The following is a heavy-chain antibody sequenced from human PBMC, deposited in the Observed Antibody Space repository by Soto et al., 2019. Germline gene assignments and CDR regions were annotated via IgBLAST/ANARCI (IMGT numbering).Heavy chain of an antibody. CDR3: ARYRLMGELRPYYFDY. Sequence: ASVKVSCKASGGTFSSYAISWVRQAPGQGLEWMGGIIPIFGTANYAQKFQGRVTITADESTSTAYMELSSLGSEDTAVYYCARYRLMGELRPYYFDYWGQGTLVTVSS. D-gene: IGHD1-26*01. J-gene: IGHJ4*02. CDR2: IIPIFGTA. V-gene: IGHV1-69*13. CDR1: GGTFSSYA.